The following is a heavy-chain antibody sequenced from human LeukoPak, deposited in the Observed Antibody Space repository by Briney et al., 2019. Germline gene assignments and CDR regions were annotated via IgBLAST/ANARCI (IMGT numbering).Heavy chain of an antibody. J-gene: IGHJ4*02. CDR1: GFTFSSYA. V-gene: IGHV3-7*01. CDR2: MKQDGSQI. CDR3: AREGIWSGLQFDY. D-gene: IGHD3-3*01. Sequence: GGSLRLSFAASGFTFSSYAMSWVRQAPGEGLEWVANMKQDGSQIYYVDSVKDRFTISRDNAKNSLYLQMNSLRAEDTAVYYCAREGIWSGLQFDYWGQGTLVTVSS.